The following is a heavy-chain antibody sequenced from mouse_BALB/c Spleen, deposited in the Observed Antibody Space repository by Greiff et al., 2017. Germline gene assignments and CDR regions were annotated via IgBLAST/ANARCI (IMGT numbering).Heavy chain of an antibody. J-gene: IGHJ2*01. CDR3: ARYYDYLFDY. Sequence: EVQVVESGGGLVQPGGSRKLSCAASGFTFSSFGMHWVRQAPEKGLEWVAYISSGSSTIYYADTVKGRFTISRDNPKNTLFLQMTSLRSEDTAMYYCARYYDYLFDYWGQGTTLTVSS. CDR2: ISSGSSTI. D-gene: IGHD2-4*01. CDR1: GFTFSSFG. V-gene: IGHV5-17*02.